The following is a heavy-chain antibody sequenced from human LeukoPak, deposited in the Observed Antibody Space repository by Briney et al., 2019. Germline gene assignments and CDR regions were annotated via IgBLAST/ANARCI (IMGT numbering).Heavy chain of an antibody. CDR1: GGSISSNDYY. J-gene: IGHJ4*02. V-gene: IGHV4-31*03. CDR3: ARGTGWGTYYRVAYFDD. Sequence: SETLSLTCTLSGGSISSNDYYWSWIRQHPGTGLEWLGYIYDGGTTYYKPSLNSRLSISVDTSKNQFSLNLTSLTAADTAVYYCARGTGWGTYYRVAYFDDWGQGTLVTVSS. CDR2: IYDGGTT. D-gene: IGHD3-10*01.